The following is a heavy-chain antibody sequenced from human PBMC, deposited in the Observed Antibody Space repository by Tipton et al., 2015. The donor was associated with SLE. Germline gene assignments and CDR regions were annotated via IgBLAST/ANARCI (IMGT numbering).Heavy chain of an antibody. Sequence: TLSLTCTVSGDSISSSHYWSWIRQPPGKGLEWIGYIYYSGSTNYNPSLKSRVTISVDTSKNQFSLKLSSVTAADTAVYYCATESGHYDFWSGYYTHYYYMDVWGKGTTVTVSS. CDR3: ATESGHYDFWSGYYTHYYYMDV. D-gene: IGHD3-3*01. J-gene: IGHJ6*03. CDR1: GDSISSSHY. V-gene: IGHV4-59*11. CDR2: IYYSGST.